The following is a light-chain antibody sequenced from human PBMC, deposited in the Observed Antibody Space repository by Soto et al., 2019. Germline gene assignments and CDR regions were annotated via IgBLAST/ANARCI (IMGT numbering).Light chain of an antibody. J-gene: IGLJ1*01. Sequence: QSVLTQPASVSGSPGQSITISCTGTSSDVGGYNYVSWYQQHPGKAPKLMIYDVSNRPSGVCNRISGSKSGNTVSLIISGFQAEDETDYFGSSETSINSLYGLGTGTKMTVL. CDR1: SSDVGGYNY. V-gene: IGLV2-14*01. CDR2: DVS. CDR3: SSETSINSLYG.